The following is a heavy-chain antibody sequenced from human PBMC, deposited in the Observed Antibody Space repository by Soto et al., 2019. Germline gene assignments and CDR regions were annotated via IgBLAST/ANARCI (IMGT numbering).Heavy chain of an antibody. CDR2: ISPYDGNT. CDR3: ARGGYYDSSGSRNYHYYGMNV. CDR1: GYTFSSYG. V-gene: IGHV1-18*01. D-gene: IGHD3-22*01. J-gene: IGHJ6*02. Sequence: QVQLVQSGGEVKKPGASVKVSCKASGYTFSSYGINWVRQAPGQGLEWLGWISPYDGNTKYAQILQGRVSMTTDTPTRTAYMEVRSPRSDDTAVYYCARGGYYDSSGSRNYHYYGMNVWGQGTTVTVSS.